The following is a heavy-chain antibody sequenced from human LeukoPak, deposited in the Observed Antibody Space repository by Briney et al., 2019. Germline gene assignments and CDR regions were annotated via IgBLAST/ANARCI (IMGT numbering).Heavy chain of an antibody. Sequence: PSETLSLTCTVSGGSISSYYWSWIRQPAGKGLESIGHISTSGSTNYNPSLKSRVTMSVDTSKNQFSLKLSSVTAADTAVYYCARGRKYTSGCRVTELGSGYSDYWGQGTLVTVSS. J-gene: IGHJ4*02. CDR3: ARGRKYTSGCRVTELGSGYSDY. CDR1: GGSISSYY. V-gene: IGHV4-4*07. D-gene: IGHD5-18*01. CDR2: ISTSGST.